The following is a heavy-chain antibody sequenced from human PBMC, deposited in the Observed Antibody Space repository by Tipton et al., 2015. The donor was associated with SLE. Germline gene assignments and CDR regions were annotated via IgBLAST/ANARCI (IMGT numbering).Heavy chain of an antibody. CDR2: IYSDGSST. J-gene: IGHJ4*02. Sequence: SLRLSCAASGFTFNTYWMHWVRQGPGKGLVWVSRIYSDGSSTNYADSVKGRFTISRDNAENMLYLEMNSLRAEDTAVYYCARAAGSSSRFDFWGQGTLVTVSS. CDR1: GFTFNTYW. CDR3: ARAAGSSSRFDF. D-gene: IGHD6-13*01. V-gene: IGHV3-74*01.